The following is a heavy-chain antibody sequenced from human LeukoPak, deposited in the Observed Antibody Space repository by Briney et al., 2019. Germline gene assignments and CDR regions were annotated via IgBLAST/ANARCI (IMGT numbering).Heavy chain of an antibody. CDR3: VRGHPVLRYFDWLFPPSFDY. CDR1: GGSFSGYY. D-gene: IGHD3-9*01. J-gene: IGHJ4*02. V-gene: IGHV4-34*01. Sequence: SETLSLTCAVYGGSFSGYYWSWIRQPPGKGLEWIGEINHSGSTNYNPSLKSRVTISVDTSKNQFSLKLSSVTAADTAVYYCVRGHPVLRYFDWLFPPSFDYWGQGTLVTVSS. CDR2: INHSGST.